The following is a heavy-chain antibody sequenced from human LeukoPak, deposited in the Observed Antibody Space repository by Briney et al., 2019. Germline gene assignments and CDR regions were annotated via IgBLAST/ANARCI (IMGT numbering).Heavy chain of an antibody. Sequence: GGSLRLSCAASGFTFDDYAIHWVRRAPGKGLEWVSGISWNSDSIGYADSVKGRFTVSRDNAKNSLYLQMNNLRAEDTALYYCAKDSNVGSGYYYAPFDSWGQGTLVTVSS. CDR2: ISWNSDSI. CDR3: AKDSNVGSGYYYAPFDS. V-gene: IGHV3-9*01. D-gene: IGHD3-22*01. J-gene: IGHJ5*01. CDR1: GFTFDDYA.